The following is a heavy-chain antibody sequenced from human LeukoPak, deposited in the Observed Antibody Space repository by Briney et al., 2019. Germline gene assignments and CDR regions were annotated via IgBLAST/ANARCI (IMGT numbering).Heavy chain of an antibody. CDR1: GGTFSSYA. Sequence: ASVKVSCKASGGTFSSYAINWVRHAPGQGLEWMGKIIPILNITHYAQKFQGRVTITADKSTSTDYMDLSSLRSEDTAVYYCARAPGSGEINFDYWGQGTLVTVSS. CDR3: ARAPGSGEINFDY. CDR2: IIPILNIT. V-gene: IGHV1-69*04. J-gene: IGHJ4*02. D-gene: IGHD2-15*01.